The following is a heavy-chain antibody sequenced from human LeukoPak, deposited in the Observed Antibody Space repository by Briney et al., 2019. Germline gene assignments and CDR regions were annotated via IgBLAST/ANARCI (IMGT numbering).Heavy chain of an antibody. Sequence: SETLSLTCTVSGGSVSSSSYYWSWIRQPPGKGLEWIGYIYYSGSTNYNPSLKSRVTISVDTSKNQFSLKLSSVTAADTAVYYCARATLPHSYGSYRFDYWGQGTLVTVSS. CDR1: GGSVSSSSYY. D-gene: IGHD5-18*01. CDR3: ARATLPHSYGSYRFDY. CDR2: IYYSGST. J-gene: IGHJ4*02. V-gene: IGHV4-61*01.